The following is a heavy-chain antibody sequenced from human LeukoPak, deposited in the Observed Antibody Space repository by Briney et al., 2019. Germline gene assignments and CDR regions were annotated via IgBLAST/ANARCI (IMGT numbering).Heavy chain of an antibody. D-gene: IGHD4-17*01. V-gene: IGHV4-39*07. J-gene: IGHJ6*02. Sequence: SETLSLTCTVSGGSISSSSYYWGWIRQPPGKGLEWIGSVYYSGNTYYNPSLKSRVTISVDTSKNQFSLKLNSVTAADTAVYYCARHENNYGDPRRPNYYYYGMDVWGQGTTVTVSS. CDR3: ARHENNYGDPRRPNYYYYGMDV. CDR1: GGSISSSSYY. CDR2: VYYSGNT.